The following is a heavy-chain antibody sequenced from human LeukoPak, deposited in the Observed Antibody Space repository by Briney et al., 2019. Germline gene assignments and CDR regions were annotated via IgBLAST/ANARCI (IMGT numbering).Heavy chain of an antibody. V-gene: IGHV4-59*01. CDR1: GGSISSYY. Sequence: SETLSLTCTVSGGSISSYYWSWIRQPPGKGLEWIGYIYYSGSTNYNPSLKSRVTISVDTSKNQFSLKLSSVTAADTAVYYCARGIIRGVTLHDAFDIWGQGTMVTVSS. CDR3: ARGIIRGVTLHDAFDI. D-gene: IGHD3-10*01. J-gene: IGHJ3*02. CDR2: IYYSGST.